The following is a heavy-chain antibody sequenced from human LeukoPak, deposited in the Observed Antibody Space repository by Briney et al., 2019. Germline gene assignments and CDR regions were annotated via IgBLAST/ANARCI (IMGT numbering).Heavy chain of an antibody. V-gene: IGHV3-30*01. CDR1: GFTFGSYS. CDR2: ISNDGGNQ. D-gene: IGHD3-22*01. Sequence: GGSLRLSCAASGFTFGSYSMHWVRQAPGKGLEWLSVISNDGGNQYYADSVKGRFTISRDNSKNTLYLQMNSLTTEDTAVYYCASDLRYYYATSGDYWGQGTLVTVSS. CDR3: ASDLRYYYATSGDY. J-gene: IGHJ4*02.